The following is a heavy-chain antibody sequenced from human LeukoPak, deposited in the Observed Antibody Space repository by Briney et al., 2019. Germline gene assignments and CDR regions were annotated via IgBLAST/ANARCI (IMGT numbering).Heavy chain of an antibody. Sequence: GESLKISCKGSGYSFTTYWIGWVRQMPGKDLEWMGIIYPGDSDARYSPSFQGQVTISADKSISTAYLQWSGLKASDTAMYYCARLLRNIAAAVYYFDYWGQGTLVTVSS. V-gene: IGHV5-51*01. CDR1: GYSFTTYW. CDR2: IYPGDSDA. CDR3: ARLLRNIAAAVYYFDY. J-gene: IGHJ4*02. D-gene: IGHD6-13*01.